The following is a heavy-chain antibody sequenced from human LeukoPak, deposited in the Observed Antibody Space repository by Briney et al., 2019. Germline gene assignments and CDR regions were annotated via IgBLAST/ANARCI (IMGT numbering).Heavy chain of an antibody. D-gene: IGHD4-17*01. J-gene: IGHJ5*02. CDR2: IWYDGSNK. CDR1: GFTFSSYG. V-gene: IGHV3-33*06. Sequence: GGSLRLSCAASGFTFSSYGMHWVRQAPGKGLEWVAVIWYDGSNKYYADSVKGRFTISRGNSKNTLYLQMNSLRAEDTAVYYCAKEDYGDHTGYNWFDPWGQGTLVTVSS. CDR3: AKEDYGDHTGYNWFDP.